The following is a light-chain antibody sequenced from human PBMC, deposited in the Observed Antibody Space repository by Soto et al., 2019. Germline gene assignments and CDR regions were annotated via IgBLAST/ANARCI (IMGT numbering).Light chain of an antibody. V-gene: IGKV1-5*01. CDR1: QSISSW. Sequence: DIQMTQSPSTLSASVGDRVTITCRASQSISSWLAWYQQKPGKVPQLLIYDASSLESGVPSRFSGSGSGTEFTLTISSLQPDDFATYYCQQYNSYPWTFGQGTKVDIK. J-gene: IGKJ1*01. CDR2: DAS. CDR3: QQYNSYPWT.